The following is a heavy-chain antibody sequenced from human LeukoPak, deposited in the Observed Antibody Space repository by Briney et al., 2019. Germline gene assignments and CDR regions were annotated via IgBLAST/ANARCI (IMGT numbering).Heavy chain of an antibody. V-gene: IGHV4-39*07. CDR3: ARGTIGLQQLSP. CDR2: IYYSGST. J-gene: IGHJ5*02. CDR1: GGSISSSSYY. D-gene: IGHD6-13*01. Sequence: SETLSLTCTVSGGSISSSSYYWGWIRRPPGKGLEWIGSIYYSGSTYYNPSLKSRVTISVDTSKNQFSLKLSSVTAADTAVYYCARGTIGLQQLSPWGQGTLVTVSS.